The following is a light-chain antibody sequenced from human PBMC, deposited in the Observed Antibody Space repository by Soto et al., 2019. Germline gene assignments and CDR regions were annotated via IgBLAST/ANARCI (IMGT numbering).Light chain of an antibody. CDR2: DAS. J-gene: IGKJ4*01. Sequence: EIVLTQSPATLSLSPGERATLSCRASPSVNSYLAWYQQKPGQAPRFLIYDASNRATGIPARFSGSGSGTDFTLTISSLEPEDFAFYYCQQRSNWPLTFGGGTKVEIK. CDR3: QQRSNWPLT. CDR1: PSVNSY. V-gene: IGKV3-11*01.